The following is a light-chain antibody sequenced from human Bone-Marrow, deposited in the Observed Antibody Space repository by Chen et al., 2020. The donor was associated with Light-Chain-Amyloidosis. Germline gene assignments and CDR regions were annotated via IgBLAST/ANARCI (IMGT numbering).Light chain of an antibody. J-gene: IGKJ4*01. CDR3: QQYGTSPLA. V-gene: IGKV3-20*01. Sequence: EILLTQSPGSLSLSPGEGATPSCRASQTISSNYLTWYQQKFGQAPRLLIYGSSSRATGIPDRFTGSESGTDVTLTINRLEPEDFAMYDCQQYGTSPLAFGGGTKVGIK. CDR1: QTISSNY. CDR2: GSS.